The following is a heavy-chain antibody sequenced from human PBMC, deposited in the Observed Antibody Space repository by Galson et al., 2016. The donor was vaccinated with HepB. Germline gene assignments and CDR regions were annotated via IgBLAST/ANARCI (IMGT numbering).Heavy chain of an antibody. CDR2: SASGDIT. CDR3: AKGTTLQVHFGYFDH. J-gene: IGHJ4*02. V-gene: IGHV3-23*01. CDR1: GLTFRSYA. Sequence: SLRLSCAASGLTFRSYAFSWLRQAPGKGLEWVSVSASGDITYYAHSVKGRLTISRDNSRNTLYLQMNSLRVEDTAVYYCAKGTTLQVHFGYFDHWGQGTLVTVSS. D-gene: IGHD1/OR15-1a*01.